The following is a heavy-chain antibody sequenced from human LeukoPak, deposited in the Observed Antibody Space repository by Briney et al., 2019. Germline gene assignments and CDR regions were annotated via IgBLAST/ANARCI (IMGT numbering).Heavy chain of an antibody. CDR3: ARDIRGSSWDLWYFDY. J-gene: IGHJ4*02. CDR2: IYYTGTT. CDR1: GGSISDTDYY. V-gene: IGHV4-39*07. D-gene: IGHD6-13*01. Sequence: SSETLSLTCTVSGGSISDTDYYWGWIRQPPGKGLEWIASIYYTGTTYYNPSLKSRVTISEDTSKSQVSLRLASVTAADTAVYYCARDIRGSSWDLWYFDYWGQGTLVTVSS.